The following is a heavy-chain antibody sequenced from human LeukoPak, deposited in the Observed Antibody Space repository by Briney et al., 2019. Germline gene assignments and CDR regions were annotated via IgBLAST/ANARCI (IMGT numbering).Heavy chain of an antibody. CDR1: GFTFSSYA. CDR3: ASDGGPFDH. CDR2: IKQHGTEK. V-gene: IGHV3-7*01. Sequence: PGGSLRLSCAASGFTFSSYAMSWVRQAPGKGLEWVANIKQHGTEKYYVDSVKGRFTISRDDAKKSVYLQMNSLRDEDTAVYYCASDGGPFDHWGQGILVTVAS. J-gene: IGHJ4*02. D-gene: IGHD3-16*01.